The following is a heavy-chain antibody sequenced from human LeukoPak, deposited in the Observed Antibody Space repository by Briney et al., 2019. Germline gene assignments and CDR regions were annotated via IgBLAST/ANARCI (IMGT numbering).Heavy chain of an antibody. V-gene: IGHV3-23*01. Sequence: AGGSLRLSCAASGFTFSSYAVSWVRQAPGKGLEWVSAISGSGGSTYYADSVKGRFTISRDNSKNTLYLQMNSLRAEDTAVYYCAKELDYYCSGRPSDNWGQGTLVTVSS. CDR1: GFTFSSYA. J-gene: IGHJ4*02. CDR3: AKELDYYCSGRPSDN. CDR2: ISGSGGST. D-gene: IGHD3-10*01.